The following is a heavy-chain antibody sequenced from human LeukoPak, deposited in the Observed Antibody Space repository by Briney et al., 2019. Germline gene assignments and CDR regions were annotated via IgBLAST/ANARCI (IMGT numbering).Heavy chain of an antibody. CDR1: GFTFSSYA. V-gene: IGHV3-30-3*01. Sequence: PGRSLRLSCAASGFTFSSYAMHWVRQAPGKGLEWVAVISYDGSNKYYADSVKGRFTISRDNSKNTLYLQMNSLRAEDTAVYYCARAPGPGSVDYWGQGTLVTVSS. J-gene: IGHJ4*02. D-gene: IGHD3-10*01. CDR2: ISYDGSNK. CDR3: ARAPGPGSVDY.